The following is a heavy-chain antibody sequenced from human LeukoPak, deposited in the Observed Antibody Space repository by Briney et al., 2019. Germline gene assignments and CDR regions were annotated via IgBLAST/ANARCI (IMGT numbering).Heavy chain of an antibody. CDR3: AKGSVGNADFAS. D-gene: IGHD6-25*01. V-gene: IGHV3-23*01. CDR1: GFTFSSFS. Sequence: GGSLRLSCAASGFTFSSFSMTWVRQAPGKGLEWVSSIIVSGTTYYADSVKGRFTISRDSFRGTLFLQMDSLRVEDTAVYFCAKGSVGNADFASWGQGALVAVSS. J-gene: IGHJ4*02. CDR2: IIVSGTT.